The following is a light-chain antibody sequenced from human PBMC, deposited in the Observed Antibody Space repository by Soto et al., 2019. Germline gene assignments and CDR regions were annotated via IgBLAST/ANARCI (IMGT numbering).Light chain of an antibody. CDR2: SNN. Sequence: QSVLTQPPSASGTPGQRVTISCSGSSSNIGSNTVNWYQQFPGTAPKLLIYSNNQRPSGVPDRFSGSKSGTSASLAISGLQSDDEADYYCAAWDDSLNGLVFGGGTKLIVL. J-gene: IGLJ2*01. CDR1: SSNIGSNT. CDR3: AAWDDSLNGLV. V-gene: IGLV1-44*01.